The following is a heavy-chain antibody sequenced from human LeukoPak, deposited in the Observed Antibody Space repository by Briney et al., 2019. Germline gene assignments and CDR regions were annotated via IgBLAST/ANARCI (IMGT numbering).Heavy chain of an antibody. CDR2: INTNTGNP. Sequence: GASVKVSCKASGYTFTSYAMNWVRQAPGQGLEWMGWINTNTGNPTYAQGFTGRFVFSLDTSVSTAYLQISSLKAEDTAVYYCARGRVAYYYDSSGYPRGPYDAFDIWGQGTMVTVSS. V-gene: IGHV7-4-1*02. CDR1: GYTFTSYA. CDR3: ARGRVAYYYDSSGYPRGPYDAFDI. D-gene: IGHD3-22*01. J-gene: IGHJ3*02.